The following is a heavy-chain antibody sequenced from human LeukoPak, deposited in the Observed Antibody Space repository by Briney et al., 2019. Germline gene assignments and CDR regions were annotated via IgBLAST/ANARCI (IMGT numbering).Heavy chain of an antibody. V-gene: IGHV1-8*01. CDR3: AREVYGDSSFDY. CDR1: GYTFTSYD. J-gene: IGHJ4*02. D-gene: IGHD4-17*01. CDR2: MNPNSGNT. Sequence: ASVKVSCKASGYTFTSYDINWVRQATGQGLEWMGWMNPNSGNTGYAQKFQGRVTMTRNTSISTAYMELSSLRSDDTAVYYCAREVYGDSSFDYWGQGTLLTVSS.